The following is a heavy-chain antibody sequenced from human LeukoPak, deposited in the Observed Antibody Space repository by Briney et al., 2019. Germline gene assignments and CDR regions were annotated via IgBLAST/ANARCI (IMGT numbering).Heavy chain of an antibody. CDR3: ARDFKGSSWYDPDAFDI. Sequence: PGGSLRLSCAASGFTFSSYSMNWVRQAPGKGLEWVSSISSSSSYIYYADSVKGRFTSSRDNAKNSLYPQMNSLRAEDTAVYYCARDFKGSSWYDPDAFDIWGQGTMVTVSS. J-gene: IGHJ3*02. V-gene: IGHV3-21*04. D-gene: IGHD6-13*01. CDR2: ISSSSSYI. CDR1: GFTFSSYS.